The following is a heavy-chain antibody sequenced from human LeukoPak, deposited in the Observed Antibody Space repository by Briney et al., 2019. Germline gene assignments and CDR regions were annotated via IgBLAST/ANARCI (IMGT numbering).Heavy chain of an antibody. CDR2: IFYSGIT. CDR1: GASISDSSYY. Sequence: SETLSLTCTVSGASISDSSYYWGWIRQPPGKGLEWIGSIFYSGITHYNPSLKSRVTISVDTSKNQFSLKLSSVTAADTAVYYWARQSKYYDILTGYYPSYFDYWGQGTLVTVSS. CDR3: ARQSKYYDILTGYYPSYFDY. V-gene: IGHV4-39*07. J-gene: IGHJ4*02. D-gene: IGHD3-9*01.